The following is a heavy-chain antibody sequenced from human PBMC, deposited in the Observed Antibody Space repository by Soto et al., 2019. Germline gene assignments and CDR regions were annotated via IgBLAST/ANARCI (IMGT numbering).Heavy chain of an antibody. J-gene: IGHJ6*02. V-gene: IGHV3-33*01. CDR3: ARDRWEFQLFYYGLDV. Sequence: GGSLRLSCAASGFTFSNYGMHWVRQAPGKGLEWVAIIWYDGSNDYYVDSVKGRFTISRDNSKNTLSLQMNSLRAEDTAVYHCARDRWEFQLFYYGLDVWGQGTTVTVSS. CDR1: GFTFSNYG. D-gene: IGHD1-26*01. CDR2: IWYDGSND.